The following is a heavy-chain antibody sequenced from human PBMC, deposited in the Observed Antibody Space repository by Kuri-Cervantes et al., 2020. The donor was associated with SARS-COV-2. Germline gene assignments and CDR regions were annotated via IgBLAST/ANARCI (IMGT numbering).Heavy chain of an antibody. Sequence: GSLRLSCGVYGGSFSNFHWNWVRQPPGKGLEWIGEINYSGTTNYNPSLKSRVTISVDESKNQFSLKLNSVTAADTAVYYCASLLLWQQFAHWGQGILVTVSS. J-gene: IGHJ4*02. CDR2: INYSGTT. CDR1: GGSFSNFH. V-gene: IGHV4-34*01. CDR3: ASLLLWQQFAH. D-gene: IGHD5-24*01.